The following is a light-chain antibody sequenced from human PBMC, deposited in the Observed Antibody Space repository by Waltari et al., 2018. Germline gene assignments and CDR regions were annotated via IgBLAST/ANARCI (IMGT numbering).Light chain of an antibody. CDR3: QQYGSSVMYT. J-gene: IGKJ2*01. Sequence: CRASQSLTKKSLAGYQRKPGQAPRLLIYGASSRAAGIPDRFSGSGSGTDFTLTISRLEPEDFAVYYCQQYGSSVMYTFGQGTKLEIK. CDR2: GAS. CDR1: QSLTKKS. V-gene: IGKV3-20*01.